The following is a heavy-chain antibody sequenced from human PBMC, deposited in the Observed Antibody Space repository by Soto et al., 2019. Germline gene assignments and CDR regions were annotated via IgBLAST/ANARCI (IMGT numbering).Heavy chain of an antibody. D-gene: IGHD3-10*01. V-gene: IGHV3-23*01. CDR3: AKLQGSGTTYYYSMHV. CDR2: ISGSGGSA. Sequence: GGSLRLSCAASGFTFSSYAMSWVRQAPGKGLEWVSAISGSGGSAYYADSVKGRFTISRDNSKNTLYLQMNSLRAEDTAVYYCAKLQGSGTTYYYSMHVRGQATTVTVSS. CDR1: GFTFSSYA. J-gene: IGHJ6*02.